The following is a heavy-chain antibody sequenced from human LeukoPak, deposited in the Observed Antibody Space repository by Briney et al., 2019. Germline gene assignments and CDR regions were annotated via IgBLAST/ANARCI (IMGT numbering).Heavy chain of an antibody. V-gene: IGHV4-4*08. D-gene: IGHD3-16*01. CDR2: VSKSGST. CDR1: GGSITSHC. Sequence: PSETLSLTCTVSGGSITSHCWTWIRQAPGKGLEWVGYVSKSGSTNYNPSLQSRITISVDTSKNQFFLKLTSMTAADTAVYFCARDDYGVFDAFDVWGQGTVVTVSS. CDR3: ARDDYGVFDAFDV. J-gene: IGHJ3*01.